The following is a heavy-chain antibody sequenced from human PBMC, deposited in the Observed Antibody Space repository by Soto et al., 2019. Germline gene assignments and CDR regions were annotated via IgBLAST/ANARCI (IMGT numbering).Heavy chain of an antibody. CDR1: GGSISSYY. CDR2: IYYSGST. CDR3: ARASQEGRSGYYYEDRVWFDS. Sequence: SETLSLTCTVSGGSISSYYWSWIRQPPGKGLEWIGYIYYSGSTNYNPSLKSRVTISVDTSNNQFSLKLSSVTAADTAVYYCARASQEGRSGYYYEDRVWFDSWGQGTLVTVSS. J-gene: IGHJ5*01. D-gene: IGHD3-22*01. V-gene: IGHV4-59*08.